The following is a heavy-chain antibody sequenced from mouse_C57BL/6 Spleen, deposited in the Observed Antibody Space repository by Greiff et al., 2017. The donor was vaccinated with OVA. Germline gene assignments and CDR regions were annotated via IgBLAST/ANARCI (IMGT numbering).Heavy chain of an antibody. D-gene: IGHD3-1*01. CDR2: ISSGGSYT. CDR1: GFTFSSYG. CDR3: ASDRGFFDY. Sequence: EVQGVESGGDLVKPGGSLKLSCAASGFTFSSYGMSWVRQTPDKRLEWVATISSGGSYTYYPDSVKGRFTISRDKAKNTLYLQMSSLKSEDTAMYYCASDRGFFDYWGQGTTLTVSS. V-gene: IGHV5-6*01. J-gene: IGHJ2*01.